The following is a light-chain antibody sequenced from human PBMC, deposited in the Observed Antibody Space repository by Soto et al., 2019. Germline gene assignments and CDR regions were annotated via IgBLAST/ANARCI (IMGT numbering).Light chain of an antibody. Sequence: QSVLTQPASVSGSPGQSITISCTGTSSDVGSYNLVSWYQQHPGKAPKLMIYEGSKRPSGVSNRFSGSKSGNTASLTISGLQAEDEADYYCCSYAGSYTLVFGGGTKVTVL. CDR3: CSYAGSYTLV. V-gene: IGLV2-23*01. J-gene: IGLJ2*01. CDR1: SSDVGSYNL. CDR2: EGS.